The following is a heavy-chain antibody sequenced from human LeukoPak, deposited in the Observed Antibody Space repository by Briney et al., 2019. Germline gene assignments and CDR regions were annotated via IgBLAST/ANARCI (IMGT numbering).Heavy chain of an antibody. D-gene: IGHD3-3*01. CDR2: TSWNSGSI. J-gene: IGHJ4*02. Sequence: GRSLRLSCAASGFTFDDYAMHWVRQAPGKGLEWVSGTSWNSGSIGYADSVKGRFTISRDNAKDSLYLQMNSLRAEDTALYYCAKVGSGYDFWSGSQAPNYYFDYWGQGTLVTVSS. CDR1: GFTFDDYA. V-gene: IGHV3-9*01. CDR3: AKVGSGYDFWSGSQAPNYYFDY.